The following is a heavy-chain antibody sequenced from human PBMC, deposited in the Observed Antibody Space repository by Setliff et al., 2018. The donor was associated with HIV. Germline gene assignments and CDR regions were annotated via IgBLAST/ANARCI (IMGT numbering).Heavy chain of an antibody. CDR3: ARVISGGYNYKSFFDY. J-gene: IGHJ4*02. CDR1: GFRFRSYG. CDR2: IWFDGNKK. D-gene: IGHD5-12*01. Sequence: GESLKISCAASGFRFRSYGMHWVRQAPGKGLEWVAIIWFDGNKKYYADSVKGRFTISRDNSKNTLYLQMNSLRAEDTAVYYCARVISGGYNYKSFFDYWGQGTPVTVSS. V-gene: IGHV3-33*08.